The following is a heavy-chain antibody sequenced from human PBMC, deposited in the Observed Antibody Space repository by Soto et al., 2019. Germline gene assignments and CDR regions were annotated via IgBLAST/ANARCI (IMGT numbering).Heavy chain of an antibody. CDR1: VGSISSGGYY. D-gene: IGHD6-13*01. J-gene: IGHJ5*02. CDR2: IYYSGST. CDR3: ARGFIAAAGTSVWFDP. Sequence: PSESLYVTCTVSVGSISSGGYYWSWILQHPGKGLEWIGYIYYSGSTYYNPSLKSRVTISVDTSKNQFSLKLSSVTAADTAVYYCARGFIAAAGTSVWFDPWGQGTLVTVS. V-gene: IGHV4-31*03.